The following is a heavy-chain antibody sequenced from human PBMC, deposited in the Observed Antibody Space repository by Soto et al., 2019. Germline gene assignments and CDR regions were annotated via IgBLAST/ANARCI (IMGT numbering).Heavy chain of an antibody. D-gene: IGHD5-12*01. V-gene: IGHV1-69*13. J-gene: IGHJ6*02. CDR1: GSTFSSYA. CDR2: IIPIFGTA. Sequence: GAAVKPSSKDSGSTFSSYAISWVRPAPGQEHEWMGGIIPIFGTANYAQKFQGRVTITADESTSTAYMELSSLRSEDTAVYYCARTEVFFSLLGYHCDLMDVWSQRTTDTGS. CDR3: ARTEVFFSLLGYHCDLMDV.